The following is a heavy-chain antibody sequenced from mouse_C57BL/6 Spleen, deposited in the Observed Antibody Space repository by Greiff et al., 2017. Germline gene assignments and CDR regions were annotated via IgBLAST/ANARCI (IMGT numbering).Heavy chain of an antibody. CDR1: GYTFTSYW. CDR2: IDPSDSYT. V-gene: IGHV1-59*01. J-gene: IGHJ2*01. CDR3: ARNPHCYGSEDY. D-gene: IGHD1-1*01. Sequence: QVQLQQPGAELVRPGTSVKLSCKASGYTFTSYWMHWVKQRPGQGLEWIGMIDPSDSYTNYNQKFTGKATLTVETSSSTAYMQLSSLTSEDSAVYYCARNPHCYGSEDYWGQGTTLTVSS.